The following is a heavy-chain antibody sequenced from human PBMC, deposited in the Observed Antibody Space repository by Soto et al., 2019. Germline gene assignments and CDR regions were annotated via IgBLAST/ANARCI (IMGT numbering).Heavy chain of an antibody. CDR3: ARGSTDSYPGSRIFDF. J-gene: IGHJ4*02. CDR1: GITFGIRA. CDR2: ITDTGGNT. V-gene: IGHV3-23*01. D-gene: IGHD3-10*01. Sequence: GGSLRLSCVASGITFGIRAMSWVRHAPGEGLEWVSTITDTGGNTKYADSVRGRFTMSRDNSKKTLYLQMNSLRVEDSALYYCARGSTDSYPGSRIFDFWGRGTLVTVSS.